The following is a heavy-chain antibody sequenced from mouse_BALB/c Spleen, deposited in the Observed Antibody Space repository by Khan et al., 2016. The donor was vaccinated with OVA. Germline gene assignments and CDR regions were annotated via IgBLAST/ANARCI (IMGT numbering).Heavy chain of an antibody. CDR2: ISYSGST. V-gene: IGHV3-2*02. Sequence: EVQLVESGPGLVKPSQSLSLTCTVTGYSITSDYAWNWIRQFPGNKLEWMGYISYSGSTSYTPSLKSRISITRDTSKNQFFLQLNSVTTEDRARYECKRERACWGQGTLVTVSA. J-gene: IGHJ3*01. CDR3: KRERAC. CDR1: GYSITSDYA.